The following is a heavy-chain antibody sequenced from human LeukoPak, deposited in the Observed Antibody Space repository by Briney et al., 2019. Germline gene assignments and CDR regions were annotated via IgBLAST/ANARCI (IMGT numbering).Heavy chain of an antibody. J-gene: IGHJ4*02. Sequence: GGSLRLSCAASGFTFSSYAMSWVRQAPGKGLEWVSAISGGGGSTYYADSVKGRFTISRDNSKNTLYLQMNSLRAEDTAVYYCAKGKYSSSSDQTFDYWGQGTLVTVSS. D-gene: IGHD6-6*01. CDR2: ISGGGGST. V-gene: IGHV3-23*01. CDR1: GFTFSSYA. CDR3: AKGKYSSSSDQTFDY.